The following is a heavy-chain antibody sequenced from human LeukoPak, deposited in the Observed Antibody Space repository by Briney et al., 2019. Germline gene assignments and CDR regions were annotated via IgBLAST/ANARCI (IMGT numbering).Heavy chain of an antibody. D-gene: IGHD6-19*01. CDR2: ISYDGSNK. J-gene: IGHJ6*02. CDR1: GFTFSSYA. CDR3: ARDRYSSGSYYYYGMDV. V-gene: IGHV3-30-3*01. Sequence: PGRSLRLSCAASGFTFSSYAMHWVRQAPGKGLEWVAVISYDGSNKYYADSVKGRFTISRDNSKNTLYLQMNSLRAEDTAVYYCARDRYSSGSYYYYGMDVWGQGTTVTVSS.